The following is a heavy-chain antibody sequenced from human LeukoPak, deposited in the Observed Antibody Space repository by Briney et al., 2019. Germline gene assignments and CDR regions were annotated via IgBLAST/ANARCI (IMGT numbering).Heavy chain of an antibody. V-gene: IGHV4-59*02. J-gene: IGHJ4*02. CDR1: GGSVSNYY. CDR2: ISYSGST. Sequence: SETLSLTCTVSGGSVSNYYWSWIRQPPGKGLEWIGYISYSGSTNYNPSLKSRVTISVDRSKNQFSLKLSSVTAADTAVYYCARGVAARPKYFDYWGQGTLVTVSS. D-gene: IGHD6-6*01. CDR3: ARGVAARPKYFDY.